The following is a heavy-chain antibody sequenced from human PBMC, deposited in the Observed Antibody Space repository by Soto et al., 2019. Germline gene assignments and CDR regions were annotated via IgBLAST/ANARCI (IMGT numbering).Heavy chain of an antibody. J-gene: IGHJ4*02. D-gene: IGHD1-26*01. V-gene: IGHV3-33*01. CDR1: GFTCSSYG. Sequence: GGSLRLSCAASGFTCSSYGMHWVRQAPGKGLEWVAVIWYGGSNKYYADSVKGRFTISRDNSKNTLYLQMNSLRVEDTAVYYCARETFHSGQDVWYFDYWGQGTLVTVSS. CDR3: ARETFHSGQDVWYFDY. CDR2: IWYGGSNK.